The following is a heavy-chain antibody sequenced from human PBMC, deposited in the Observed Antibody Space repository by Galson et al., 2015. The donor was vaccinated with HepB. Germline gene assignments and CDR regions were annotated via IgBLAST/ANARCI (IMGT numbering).Heavy chain of an antibody. CDR1: GFTFSSYG. CDR3: AKDQQWLSYYDYGIDV. D-gene: IGHD6-19*01. CDR2: ISYDGSNK. J-gene: IGHJ6*02. V-gene: IGHV3-30*18. Sequence: SLRLSCAASGFTFSSYGMHWVRQAPGKGLEWVAVISYDGSNKYYADSVKGRFTISRDNSKNTLYLQMNSLRAEDTAVYYSAKDQQWLSYYDYGIDVWGQGTTFIVSS.